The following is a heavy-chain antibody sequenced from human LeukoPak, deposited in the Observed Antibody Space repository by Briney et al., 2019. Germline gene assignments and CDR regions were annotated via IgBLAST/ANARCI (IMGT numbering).Heavy chain of an antibody. CDR1: GGSISSYY. J-gene: IGHJ4*02. V-gene: IGHV4-4*07. Sequence: PSETLSLTCTVSGGSISSYYWSWIRQPAGKGLEWIGRIYTSGSTNYNPSLKSRVTMSVDTSKNQFSLKLSSVTAADTAVYYCARGRYYYDSSGYYYFDYWGQGTLVTASS. CDR3: ARGRYYYDSSGYYYFDY. D-gene: IGHD3-22*01. CDR2: IYTSGST.